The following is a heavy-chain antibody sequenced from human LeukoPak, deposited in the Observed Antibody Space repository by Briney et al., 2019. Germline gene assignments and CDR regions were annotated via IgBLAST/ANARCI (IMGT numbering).Heavy chain of an antibody. Sequence: ASMKVSCKASGYTFTSYGISWVRQAPGQGLEWMGWISAYNGNTNYAQKLQGRVTMTTDTSTSTAYMELRSLRSDDTAVYYCARDPVQKYSSGPGWFDPWGQGTLVTVSS. V-gene: IGHV1-18*01. CDR2: ISAYNGNT. CDR3: ARDPVQKYSSGPGWFDP. J-gene: IGHJ5*02. CDR1: GYTFTSYG. D-gene: IGHD6-19*01.